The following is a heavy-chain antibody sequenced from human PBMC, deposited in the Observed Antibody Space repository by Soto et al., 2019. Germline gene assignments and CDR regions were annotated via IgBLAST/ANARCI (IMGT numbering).Heavy chain of an antibody. CDR2: IIPIFGET. CDR1: GGTFSSYA. CDR3: ATVTMVRGVNDFDY. J-gene: IGHJ4*02. Sequence: SVKVSCKASGGTFSSYAISWVRQAPGQGLEWMGGIIPIFGETIYAQKFQGRVTMTEDTSTDTAYMELSSLRSEDTAVYYCATVTMVRGVNDFDYWGQGTLVTVSS. D-gene: IGHD3-10*01. V-gene: IGHV1-69*06.